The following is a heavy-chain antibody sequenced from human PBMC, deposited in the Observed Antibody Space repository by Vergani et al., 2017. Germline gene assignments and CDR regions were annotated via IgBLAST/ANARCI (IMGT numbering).Heavy chain of an antibody. V-gene: IGHV3-30*02. D-gene: IGHD3-16*01. CDR3: AKHFRGWGIDY. Sequence: QVQLVESGGGVVQRGGSLRPSGATSGFTLSNYDMQWIRQGPGKGLEFVAFIQFDGSNQYYADSVKGRFTLSRDFSKNTLYLQMNSLRTDDTATYYCAKHFRGWGIDYWGQGTQVIVSS. CDR1: GFTLSNYD. CDR2: IQFDGSNQ. J-gene: IGHJ4*02.